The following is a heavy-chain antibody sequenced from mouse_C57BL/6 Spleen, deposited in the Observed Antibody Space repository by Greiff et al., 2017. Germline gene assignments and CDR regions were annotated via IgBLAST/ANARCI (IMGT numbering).Heavy chain of an antibody. J-gene: IGHJ1*03. CDR1: GFTFSDYG. CDR3: ATTVVANWYFDV. D-gene: IGHD1-1*01. Sequence: EVKLVESGGGLVKPGGSLKLSCAASGFTFSDYGMHWVRQAPEKGLEWVAYISSGSSTIYYADTVKGRFTIYRDNAKNTLFLQMTSLRSEDTAMYYCATTVVANWYFDVWGTGTTVTVSS. CDR2: ISSGSSTI. V-gene: IGHV5-17*01.